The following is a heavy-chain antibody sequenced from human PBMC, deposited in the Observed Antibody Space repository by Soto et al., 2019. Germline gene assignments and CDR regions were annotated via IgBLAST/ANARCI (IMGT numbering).Heavy chain of an antibody. V-gene: IGHV3-33*01. CDR1: GFTFSSYG. D-gene: IGHD6-13*01. CDR2: IWYDGSNK. Sequence: QVQLVESGGGVVQPGRSLRLSCAASGFTFSSYGMHWVRQAPGKGLEWVAVIWYDGSNKYYADSVKGRFTICRDNSKNTLYLQTNSLRAEDTAVYYCARESSSWRYFQNWGQGTVVTVSS. CDR3: ARESSSWRYFQN. J-gene: IGHJ1*01.